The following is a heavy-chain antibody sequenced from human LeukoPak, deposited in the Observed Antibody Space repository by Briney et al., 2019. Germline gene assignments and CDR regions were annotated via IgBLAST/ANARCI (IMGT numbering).Heavy chain of an antibody. J-gene: IGHJ6*02. CDR2: IYYSGST. D-gene: IGHD6-19*01. V-gene: IGHV4-59*08. CDR1: GGSISSYY. Sequence: PSETLSLTCTVSGGSISSYYWSWIRQPPGKGLEWIGYIYYSGSTNYNPSLKSRVTISVDTSKNQFSLELSSVTAADTAVYYCASSAGAVARTRYYYGMDVWGQGTTVTVSS. CDR3: ASSAGAVARTRYYYGMDV.